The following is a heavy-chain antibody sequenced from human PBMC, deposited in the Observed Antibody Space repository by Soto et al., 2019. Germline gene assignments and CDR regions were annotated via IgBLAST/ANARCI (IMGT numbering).Heavy chain of an antibody. CDR1: GGSISSGGYY. CDR3: AREYRWFGELLRNDAFDI. J-gene: IGHJ3*02. Sequence: QEQLQESGPGLVKPSQTLSLTCTVSGGSISSGGYYWSWIRQHPGKVLEWIGYIYYSGSTYYNPSLKSRVTISVDTAKNQFSLKVSSVTAADRAVYYCAREYRWFGELLRNDAFDIWGQGKMVTVSS. V-gene: IGHV4-31*03. CDR2: IYYSGST. D-gene: IGHD3-10*01.